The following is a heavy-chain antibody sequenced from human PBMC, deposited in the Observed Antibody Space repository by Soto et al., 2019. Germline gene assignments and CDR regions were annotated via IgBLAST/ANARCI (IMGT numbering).Heavy chain of an antibody. J-gene: IGHJ4*02. CDR2: INHSGST. V-gene: IGHV4-34*01. Sequence: SETLSLTCAVYGGSFSGYYWSWIRQPPGKGLEWIGEINHSGSTNYNPSLKSRVTISVDTSKNQFSLKLSSVTAADTAVYYCARTPVYGRLPFDYWGQGTLVTASS. CDR3: ARTPVYGRLPFDY. CDR1: GGSFSGYY. D-gene: IGHD3-10*01.